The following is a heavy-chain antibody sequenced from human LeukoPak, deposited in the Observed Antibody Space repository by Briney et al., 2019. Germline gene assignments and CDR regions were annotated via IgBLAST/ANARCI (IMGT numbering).Heavy chain of an antibody. D-gene: IGHD2/OR15-2a*01. CDR1: GFTFSDYY. CDR3: TRGSDKVLSGEYYYYMDV. J-gene: IGHJ6*03. CDR2: IDRDGRVQ. V-gene: IGHV3-7*01. Sequence: PGGSLRLSCAASGFTFSDYYMSWVRQAPGKGLEWVANIDRDGRVQHYVDSVEGRFTISRDSAKNSLALQMHSLRAEDTAVYYCTRGSDKVLSGEYYYYMDVWGTGTTVTVSS.